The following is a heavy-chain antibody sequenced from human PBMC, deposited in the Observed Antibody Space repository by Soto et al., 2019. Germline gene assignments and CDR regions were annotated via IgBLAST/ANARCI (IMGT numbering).Heavy chain of an antibody. V-gene: IGHV3-30*18. CDR3: AKGVVREPAYFDY. CDR1: GFTFSAFA. CDR2: ISYDGTNE. Sequence: PGGSLRLSCTVSGFTFSAFATYWVRQAPGKGLEWVALISYDGTNEDYAESVRGRFTISRDNSKNTLYLDMNSLSAEDSAVYFCAKGVVREPAYFDYWGQGTLLTVSS. J-gene: IGHJ4*02. D-gene: IGHD3-10*01.